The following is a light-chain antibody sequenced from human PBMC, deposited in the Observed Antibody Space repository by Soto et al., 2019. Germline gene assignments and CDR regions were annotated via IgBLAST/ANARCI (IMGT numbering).Light chain of an antibody. CDR2: DIS. V-gene: IGKV3-11*01. J-gene: IGKJ5*01. Sequence: EIVLTQSPATLSLSPGERATLSCRASQSVAGSLAWYQQKPGQAPRLLIYDISTRAAAIPARFSGSGSGTDFTLTISGLEPEDFSVYYCQQYGSSPITFGQGTRLENK. CDR1: QSVAGS. CDR3: QQYGSSPIT.